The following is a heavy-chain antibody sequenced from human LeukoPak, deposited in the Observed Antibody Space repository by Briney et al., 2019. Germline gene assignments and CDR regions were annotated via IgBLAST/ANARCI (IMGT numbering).Heavy chain of an antibody. CDR2: IYHSGST. V-gene: IGHV4-38-2*01. J-gene: IGHJ4*02. D-gene: IGHD1-1*01. CDR3: ARPLTNWSRFDY. CDR1: GYSISSGYY. Sequence: PSETLSLTCAVSGYSISSGYYWGWIRQPPGKGLEWIGSIYHSGSTYYNPSLKSRVTISVDTSKNQFSLKLSSVTAADTAVYYCARPLTNWSRFDYWGQGTLVTVSS.